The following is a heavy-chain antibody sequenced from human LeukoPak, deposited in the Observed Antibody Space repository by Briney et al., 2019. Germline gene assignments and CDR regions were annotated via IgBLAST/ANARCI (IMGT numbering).Heavy chain of an antibody. D-gene: IGHD6-19*01. CDR2: IYYSGST. CDR3: ARGYSSGWYVDY. CDR1: GGSFSSYY. V-gene: IGHV4-59*01. J-gene: IGHJ4*02. Sequence: SETLSLTCAVYGGSFSSYYWSWIRQPPGKGLEWIGYIYYSGSTNYNPSLRSRVTISVDTSKNQFSLKLSSVTAADTAVYYCARGYSSGWYVDYWGQGTLVTVSS.